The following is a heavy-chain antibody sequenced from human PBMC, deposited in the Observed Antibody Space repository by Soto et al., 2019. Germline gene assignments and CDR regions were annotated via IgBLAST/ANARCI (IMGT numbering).Heavy chain of an antibody. CDR2: IYYSGST. J-gene: IGHJ4*02. Sequence: TLSLTCTVSGGSISSSNYYWGWIRQPPGKGLEWIGSIYYSGSTYYNPSLKSRVTLSVDTSKNQFSLKLSSVTAADTAVYYCARDFHSGYSYGWDFDYWGQGILVTVSS. CDR1: GGSISSSNYY. D-gene: IGHD5-18*01. CDR3: ARDFHSGYSYGWDFDY. V-gene: IGHV4-39*01.